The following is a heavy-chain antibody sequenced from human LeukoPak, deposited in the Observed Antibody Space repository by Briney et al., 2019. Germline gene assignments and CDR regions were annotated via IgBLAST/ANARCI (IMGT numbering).Heavy chain of an antibody. CDR1: GGPFSAYY. CDR3: ARGDVGATTPYYYFYMDV. V-gene: IGHV4-34*01. CDR2: INHSGST. D-gene: IGHD1-26*01. Sequence: SETLSLTCAVYGGPFSAYYWSWIRQPPGKGLEWIGEINHSGSTNYNPSLKSRVTMSVDTSKNQFSLKLSSVTAADTAVYFCARGDVGATTPYYYFYMDVWAKGTTVTVSS. J-gene: IGHJ6*03.